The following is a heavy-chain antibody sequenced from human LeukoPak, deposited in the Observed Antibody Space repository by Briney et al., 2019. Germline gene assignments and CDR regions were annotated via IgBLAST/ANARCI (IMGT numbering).Heavy chain of an antibody. D-gene: IGHD1-26*01. V-gene: IGHV1-46*01. J-gene: IGHJ4*02. CDR1: GYTFIDYA. CDR3: ARDRELAADERYFFNY. Sequence: AASVKVSCKAAGYTFIDYAMHWVRQAPGQGLEWMGVINPSGGSTSYEQRFQGRLIMTRDTSTSTVYMELSSLRSDDTAVYYCARDRELAADERYFFNYWGQGTLVTVSS. CDR2: INPSGGST.